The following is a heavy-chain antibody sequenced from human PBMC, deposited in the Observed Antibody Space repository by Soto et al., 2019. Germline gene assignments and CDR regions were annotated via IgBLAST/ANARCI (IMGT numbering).Heavy chain of an antibody. Sequence: QVQLQESGPGLVKPSETLSLTCTVTGGSVSSGSYYWSWIRQPPGKVLEWIGYIYYSGSTNYNPSLKSRVTISVDTSKNHYALKLRSVTAADTAVYYCARDYGDPMYYFDYWGQGTLVTVSS. J-gene: IGHJ4*02. CDR2: IYYSGST. CDR3: ARDYGDPMYYFDY. D-gene: IGHD4-17*01. CDR1: GGSVSSGSYY. V-gene: IGHV4-61*03.